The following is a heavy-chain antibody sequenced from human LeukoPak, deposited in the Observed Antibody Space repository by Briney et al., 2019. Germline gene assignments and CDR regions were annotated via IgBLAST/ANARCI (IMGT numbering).Heavy chain of an antibody. CDR1: GGSFSGYY. CDR2: INHSGST. J-gene: IGHJ4*02. V-gene: IGHV4-34*01. D-gene: IGHD3-22*01. Sequence: PSETLSLTCAVYGGSFSGYYWGWIRQPPGKGLEWIGEINHSGSTNYNPSLKSRVTISVDTSKNQFSLKLSSVTAADTAVYYCARGYYDSTVRDWGQGTLVTVSS. CDR3: ARGYYDSTVRD.